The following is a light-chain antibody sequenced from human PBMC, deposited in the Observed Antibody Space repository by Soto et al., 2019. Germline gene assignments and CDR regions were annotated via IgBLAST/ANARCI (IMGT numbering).Light chain of an antibody. V-gene: IGKV3-11*01. J-gene: IGKJ5*01. CDR1: QSVSGY. CDR3: QQRYNWPPIT. CDR2: DAS. Sequence: IVLTQSPATLSLSPVEGATLACRSSQSVSGYFAWYQQKPGQAPRLLIYDASSRATGIPARFSGTGSGTDFTLTISSLDPEDFAVYYCQQRYNWPPITFGQGTRLEIK.